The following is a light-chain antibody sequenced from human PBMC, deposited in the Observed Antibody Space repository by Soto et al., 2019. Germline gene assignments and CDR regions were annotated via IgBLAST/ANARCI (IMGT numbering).Light chain of an antibody. V-gene: IGLV2-11*01. CDR1: SSDVGAYNY. CDR3: CSYAGSYTLV. CDR2: DVS. J-gene: IGLJ3*02. Sequence: QSALTQPRSVSGSPGQSVTISCTGTSSDVGAYNYVSWYQQHPGKVPELMIYDVSRRPSGVPDRFSGSKSGNTASLTISGLQADDEDDYYCCSYAGSYTLVFGGGTKLTVL.